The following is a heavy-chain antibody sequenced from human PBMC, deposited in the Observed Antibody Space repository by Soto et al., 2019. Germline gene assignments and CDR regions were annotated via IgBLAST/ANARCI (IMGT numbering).Heavy chain of an antibody. CDR2: INHSGST. D-gene: IGHD3-3*01. CDR1: GGSFSGYY. V-gene: IGHV4-34*01. J-gene: IGHJ1*01. CDR3: ARGRKYYDFWSGYHAEYFQH. Sequence: PSETLSLTCAVYGGSFSGYYWSWIRQPPGKGLEWIGEINHSGSTNYNPSLKSRVTISVDTSKNQFSLKLSSVTAADTAVYYCARGRKYYDFWSGYHAEYFQHWGQGTLVTVSS.